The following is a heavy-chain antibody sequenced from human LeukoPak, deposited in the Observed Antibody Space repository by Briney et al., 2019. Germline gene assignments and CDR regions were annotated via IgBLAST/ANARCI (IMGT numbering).Heavy chain of an antibody. CDR3: ARELRTFDS. J-gene: IGHJ4*02. V-gene: IGHV3-48*03. CDR1: GFNFSTSD. D-gene: IGHD3-16*01. CDR2: ITTRGTTT. Sequence: GGSLRLSCVASGFNFSTSDMNWVRQAPGKGLDWVAYITTRGTTTYYADSVKGRFTLSRDNAKNSLYLQMNTLRAEDTAVYYCARELRTFDSWGQGTLVTVSS.